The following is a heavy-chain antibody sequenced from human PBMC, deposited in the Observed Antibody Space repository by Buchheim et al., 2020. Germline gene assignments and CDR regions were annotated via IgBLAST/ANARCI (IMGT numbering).Heavy chain of an antibody. D-gene: IGHD3-22*01. CDR2: ISGSGGST. Sequence: EVQLLESGGGLVQPGGSLRLSCAASGFTFSSYAMSWVRQAPGKGLEWVSAISGSGGSTYYADSGKGRFTISRDNSKNTLYLQMNSLRAEDTAVYYCAKMGSSITMIVVVIEPLDAFDIWGQGT. J-gene: IGHJ3*02. CDR3: AKMGSSITMIVVVIEPLDAFDI. V-gene: IGHV3-23*01. CDR1: GFTFSSYA.